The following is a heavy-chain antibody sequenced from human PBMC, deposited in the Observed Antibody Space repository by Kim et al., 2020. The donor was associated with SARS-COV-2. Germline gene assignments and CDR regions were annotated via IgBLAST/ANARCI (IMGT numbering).Heavy chain of an antibody. V-gene: IGHV3-23*01. CDR2: T. J-gene: IGHJ5*02. Sequence: TSYADSVKGRLTISRDNSKNTLYLQMSSLRVEDTAVYYWVTGSSSGGSSWGQGTLVTVSS. D-gene: IGHD2-15*01. CDR3: VTGSSSGGSS.